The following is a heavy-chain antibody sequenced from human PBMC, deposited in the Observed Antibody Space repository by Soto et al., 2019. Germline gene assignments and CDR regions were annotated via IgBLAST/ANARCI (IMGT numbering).Heavy chain of an antibody. CDR1: GFTFSSSW. CDR3: VRGGGNDYARAVMDV. D-gene: IGHD1-1*01. Sequence: EVQLVESGGGLVQPGGSLRLSCAASGFTFSSSWMSWVRQAPGKGLEWVANIDQDGSEKYYVDSVKGRFTISRDNAKNSLYRQMNSLRAEDTAVYYCVRGGGNDYARAVMDVWGQGTTVIVSS. J-gene: IGHJ6*02. CDR2: IDQDGSEK. V-gene: IGHV3-7*01.